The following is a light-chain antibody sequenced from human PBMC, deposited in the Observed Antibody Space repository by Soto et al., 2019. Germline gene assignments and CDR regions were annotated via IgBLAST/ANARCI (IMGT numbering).Light chain of an antibody. CDR2: DAS. V-gene: IGKV3-11*01. J-gene: IGKJ4*01. CDR3: QQRSNWPLT. CDR1: QRVSTF. Sequence: EIVLTQSPVTLSLSPGERATLSCRASQRVSTFLAWYQQKPGQSPRLLIYDASNRATGVPARFSGSGAETDFTLTISSLEPEDFAVYYCQQRSNWPLTFGGGTKLEIK.